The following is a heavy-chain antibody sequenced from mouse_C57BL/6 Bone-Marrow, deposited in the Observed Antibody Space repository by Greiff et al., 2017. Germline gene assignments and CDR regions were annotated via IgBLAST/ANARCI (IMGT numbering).Heavy chain of an antibody. CDR3: ARWLLRYCYFDV. V-gene: IGHV1-55*01. J-gene: IGHJ1*03. CDR2: IYPGSGST. D-gene: IGHD2-3*01. Sequence: QVQLQQPGAELVKPGASVKMSCKASGYTFTSYWITWVKQRPGQGLEWIGDIYPGSGSTNYNEKFKSKATLTVDTSSSTAYMQLSSLTSADAAVYYCARWLLRYCYFDVWGTGTTVTVSS. CDR1: GYTFTSYW.